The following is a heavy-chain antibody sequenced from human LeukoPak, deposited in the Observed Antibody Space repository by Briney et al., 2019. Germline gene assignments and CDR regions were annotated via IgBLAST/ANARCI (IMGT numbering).Heavy chain of an antibody. D-gene: IGHD5-18*01. Sequence: SETLSLTCTVSGGSVSSGSYYWSWIRQPPGKGLEWIGYIYYSGSTNYNPSLKSRVTISVDTSKNQFSLKLSSVTAADTAVYYCARGRFSNGYPYYFDYWGQGTLVTVSS. CDR3: ARGRFSNGYPYYFDY. V-gene: IGHV4-61*01. CDR1: GGSVSSGSYY. CDR2: IYYSGST. J-gene: IGHJ4*02.